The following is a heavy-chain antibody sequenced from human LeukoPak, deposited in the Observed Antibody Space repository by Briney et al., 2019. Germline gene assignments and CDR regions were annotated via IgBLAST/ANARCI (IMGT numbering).Heavy chain of an antibody. J-gene: IGHJ4*02. CDR2: INSDGSST. Sequence: GGSLRLSCAASGFTFSSYWMHWVRHAPGKGLVWVSRINSDGSSTSYADSVKGRFTIPRDNAKNTLYLQMNSLRAEDTAVYYCARSSRSDWDFDYWGQGTLVTVSS. CDR3: ARSSRSDWDFDY. D-gene: IGHD3-9*01. CDR1: GFTFSSYW. V-gene: IGHV3-74*01.